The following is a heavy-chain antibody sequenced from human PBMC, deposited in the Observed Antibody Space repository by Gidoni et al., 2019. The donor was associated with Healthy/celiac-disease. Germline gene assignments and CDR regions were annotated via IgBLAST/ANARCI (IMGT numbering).Heavy chain of an antibody. CDR1: GFPFDDYT. D-gene: IGHD5-12*01. V-gene: IGHV3-43*01. CDR3: AKDKDGGYGYYFDY. Sequence: EVQLVESGGVVVQPGGSLRLSCAASGFPFDDYTMPWVRQAPGKGLEWVSLISWDGGSTYYADSVKGRFTISRDNSKNSLYLQMNSLRTEDTALYYCAKDKDGGYGYYFDYWGQGTLVTVSS. J-gene: IGHJ4*02. CDR2: ISWDGGST.